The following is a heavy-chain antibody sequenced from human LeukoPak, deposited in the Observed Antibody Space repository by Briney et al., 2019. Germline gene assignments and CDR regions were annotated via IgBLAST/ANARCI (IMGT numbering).Heavy chain of an antibody. Sequence: GGSLRLSCAASGFTFDDYGMTWVRQGPGKGLEWVSGINRSGDSTEYSDSVKGRFTISRDNAKNSLYLQMNSLRAEDTAVYYCARGNSDYDHDYWGQGTLITVSS. D-gene: IGHD4-11*01. J-gene: IGHJ4*02. CDR2: INRSGDST. V-gene: IGHV3-20*04. CDR3: ARGNSDYDHDY. CDR1: GFTFDDYG.